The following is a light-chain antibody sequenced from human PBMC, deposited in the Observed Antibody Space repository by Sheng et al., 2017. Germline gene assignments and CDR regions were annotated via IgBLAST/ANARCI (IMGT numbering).Light chain of an antibody. J-gene: IGLJ2*01. CDR2: EVS. CDR3: SSYAGSNNLV. V-gene: IGLV2-8*01. CDR1: SSDVGSYNY. Sequence: QSALTQPPSASGSPGQSVTISCIGTSSDVGSYNYVSWYQQHPGEAPKLMIYEVSHRPSGVPDRFSGSKSGNTASLTVSGLQAEDEAAYYCSSYAGSNNLVFGGGTKLTVL.